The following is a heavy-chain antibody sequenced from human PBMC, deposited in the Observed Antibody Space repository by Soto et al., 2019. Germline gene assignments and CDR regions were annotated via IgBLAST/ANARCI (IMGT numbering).Heavy chain of an antibody. CDR1: GFTFSSYS. CDR3: ARVTEYGYGQPFDY. D-gene: IGHD5-18*01. V-gene: IGHV3-21*01. CDR2: ISSSSSYI. Sequence: GGSLRLSCAASGFTFSSYSMNWVRQAPGKGLEWVSSISSSSSYIYYADSVKGRFTISRDNAKNSLYLQMNSLRAEDTAVYYCARVTEYGYGQPFDYWGQGTLVTVSS. J-gene: IGHJ4*02.